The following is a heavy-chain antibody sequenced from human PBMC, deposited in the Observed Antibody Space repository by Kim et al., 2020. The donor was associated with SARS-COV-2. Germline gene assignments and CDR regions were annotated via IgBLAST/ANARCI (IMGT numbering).Heavy chain of an antibody. CDR2: SSKT. V-gene: IGHV3-11*05. Sequence: SSKTDYADSVKGRFTISRDNAKNSLYLQMNSLRAEDTAVYYCARGGYQFEYWGQGTLVTVSS. J-gene: IGHJ4*02. CDR3: ARGGYQFEY. D-gene: IGHD2-2*01.